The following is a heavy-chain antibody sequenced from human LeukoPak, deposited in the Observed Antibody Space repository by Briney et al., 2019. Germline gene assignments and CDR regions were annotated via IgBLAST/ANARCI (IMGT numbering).Heavy chain of an antibody. V-gene: IGHV3-23*01. D-gene: IGHD3-22*01. CDR1: GFTFSSYG. CDR2: ISGSGGST. J-gene: IGHJ5*02. CDR3: ARDLGQYYDTSDNWFDP. Sequence: GGSLRLSCAASGFTFSSYGMSWVRQAPGKGLEWVSAISGSGGSTYYADSVKGRFTISRDNAKNTLNLQMNSLRAEDTAAYYCARDLGQYYDTSDNWFDPWGQGTLVTVSS.